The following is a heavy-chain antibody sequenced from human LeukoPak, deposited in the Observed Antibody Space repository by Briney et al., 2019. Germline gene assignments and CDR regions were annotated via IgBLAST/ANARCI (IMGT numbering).Heavy chain of an antibody. CDR3: ARDVGGGYCSGGSCYPGANWFDP. CDR2: ISAYNGNT. J-gene: IGHJ5*02. V-gene: IGHV1-18*04. D-gene: IGHD2-15*01. Sequence: ASVKVSCKASGYTFTSYGISWVRQAPGQGLEWMGWISAYNGNTNYAQKLQGRVTMTTDTSTRTAYMELRSLRSDDTAVYYCARDVGGGYCSGGSCYPGANWFDPWGQGTLVTVSS. CDR1: GYTFTSYG.